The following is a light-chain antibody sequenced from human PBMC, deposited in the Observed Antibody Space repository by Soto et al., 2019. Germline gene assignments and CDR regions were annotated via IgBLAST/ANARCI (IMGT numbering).Light chain of an antibody. CDR3: KQYGSSPWT. CDR2: DAY. CDR1: QSIRSW. J-gene: IGKJ1*01. V-gene: IGKV1-5*01. Sequence: DIQMTQSPSPPSSSVGDRVTITCRASQSIRSWLAWYQQKPGKAPKLLIFDAYSLESGVQSRFSGSGSGTDFTLTIRRLEPEDFAVYYCKQYGSSPWTFGQGTKVDIK.